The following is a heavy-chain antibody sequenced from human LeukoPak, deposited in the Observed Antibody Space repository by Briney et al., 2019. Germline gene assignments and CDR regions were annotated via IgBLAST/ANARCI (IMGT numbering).Heavy chain of an antibody. V-gene: IGHV1-46*04. CDR1: GYTFANYY. Sequence: ASVKVSCKASGYTFANYYIHLVRQAPGQGLEWRGVINPSGGSTNYAQKLQGRVTMTSNTSIITAYMELSSLRYEDTAVYYCARGQHGDSIDSWGQGTLVTVSS. CDR3: ARGQHGDSIDS. D-gene: IGHD4-17*01. CDR2: INPSGGST. J-gene: IGHJ4*02.